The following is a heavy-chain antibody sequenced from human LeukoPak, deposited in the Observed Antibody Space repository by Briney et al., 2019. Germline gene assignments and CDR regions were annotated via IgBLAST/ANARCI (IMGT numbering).Heavy chain of an antibody. V-gene: IGHV7-4-1*02. CDR1: ASGFTSNA. J-gene: IGHJ5*02. Sequence: GASVTLSCTGSASGFTSNAKNWVWHRHAQGHGLMGWANINTGNPAYAQGFTGRFVFSLDTSVSTAYLQISSLKAEYTSVYDCARNEYYYDSTGPNGFRFDPWGQGTLVTVSS. CDR3: ARNEYYYDSTGPNGFRFDP. D-gene: IGHD3-22*01. CDR2: ANINTGNP.